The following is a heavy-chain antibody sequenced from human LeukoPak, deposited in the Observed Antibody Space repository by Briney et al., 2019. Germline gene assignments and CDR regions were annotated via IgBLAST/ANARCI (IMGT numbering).Heavy chain of an antibody. CDR1: GGTFNNYA. Sequence: SVKVSCKASGGTFNNYAISWVGQAPGQGLEWMGGIIPLLRTPNYAQKFQGRVTITADDSTSTAYMELTSLRSEDTAVYYCAEDSSMVTTRAPYYYYYLDVWGQGTTVTVSS. D-gene: IGHD4-17*01. V-gene: IGHV1-69*01. CDR2: IIPLLRTP. CDR3: AEDSSMVTTRAPYYYYYLDV. J-gene: IGHJ6*02.